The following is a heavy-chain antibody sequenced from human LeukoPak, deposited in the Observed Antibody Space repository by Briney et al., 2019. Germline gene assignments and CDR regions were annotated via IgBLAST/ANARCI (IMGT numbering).Heavy chain of an antibody. Sequence: GGSLRLSCAASGFTLSSYVMSWVRQAPGKGLEWVSAISGSDGRTYYADSMKGQFTISRDNSKNTLYLQMNSLRAEDTAIYYCAKMLYYFDSSGSFYFDYWGQGTLVTVSS. D-gene: IGHD3-22*01. V-gene: IGHV3-23*01. J-gene: IGHJ4*02. CDR1: GFTLSSYV. CDR2: ISGSDGRT. CDR3: AKMLYYFDSSGSFYFDY.